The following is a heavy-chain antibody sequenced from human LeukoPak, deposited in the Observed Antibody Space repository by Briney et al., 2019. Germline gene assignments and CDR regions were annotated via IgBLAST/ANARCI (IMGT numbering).Heavy chain of an antibody. CDR3: AKSAMSTRIVVVVAAIGVFDY. CDR2: ISSDGTDQ. CDR1: GFTFGFHG. V-gene: IGHV3-30-3*02. J-gene: IGHJ4*02. D-gene: IGHD2-15*01. Sequence: GRSLRLSCSGSGFTFGFHGVHWVRQAPGKGLEWVAVISSDGTDQRYADSMKGRSSISRDNSKNTVSLQMHSLRAEDTAVYYCAKSAMSTRIVVVVAAIGVFDYWGQGTLVTVSS.